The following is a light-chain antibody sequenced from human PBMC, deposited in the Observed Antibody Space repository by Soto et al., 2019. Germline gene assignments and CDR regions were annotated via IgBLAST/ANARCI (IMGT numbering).Light chain of an antibody. Sequence: IHMTQSLSTLSASIGDRVTITCRASQSINNWLAWYQQKPGKAPKFLIYDASNLESGVPSRFSGSASGTEFTLTISSLQPDDFATYYCQQYNSYPCTFGQGTRVEI. J-gene: IGKJ5*01. CDR2: DAS. CDR1: QSINNW. CDR3: QQYNSYPCT. V-gene: IGKV1-5*01.